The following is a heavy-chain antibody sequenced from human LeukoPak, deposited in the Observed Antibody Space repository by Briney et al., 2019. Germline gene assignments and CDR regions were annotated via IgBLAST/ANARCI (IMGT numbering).Heavy chain of an antibody. CDR3: ARQGYYYDSSGYPLSYYFDY. Sequence: SETLSLTCTVSGGSISSYYWSWIRQPPGKGLEWIGYIYYSGSTNYNPSLKSRVTISVDTSKNQFSLKLSSVTAADTAVYYCARQGYYYDSSGYPLSYYFDYWGQGTLVTVSS. V-gene: IGHV4-59*08. CDR1: GGSISSYY. J-gene: IGHJ4*02. D-gene: IGHD3-22*01. CDR2: IYYSGST.